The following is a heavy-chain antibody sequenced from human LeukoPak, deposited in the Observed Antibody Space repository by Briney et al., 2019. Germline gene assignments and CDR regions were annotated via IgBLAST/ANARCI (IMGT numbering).Heavy chain of an antibody. V-gene: IGHV3-13*01. Sequence: GGSLRLSCAASGFTFSIYDMHWVRQATGKGLEWVSAIGDDGDTYYPGSVKGRFTISRENAKNSLYLQMNSLRAGDTAVYYCARGGTSTLIDYWGQGTLVTVSS. CDR1: GFTFSIYD. CDR3: ARGGTSTLIDY. CDR2: IGDDGDT. D-gene: IGHD4-11*01. J-gene: IGHJ4*02.